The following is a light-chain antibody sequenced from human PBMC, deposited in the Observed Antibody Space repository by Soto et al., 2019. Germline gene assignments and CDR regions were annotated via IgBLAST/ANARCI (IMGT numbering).Light chain of an antibody. V-gene: IGKV1-39*01. Sequence: DIQMTQSPSSLSSSVVYRFIITLRASQSISSYLNWYQQKPGKAPKLLIYAASSLQSGVPSRFSGSGSGTDFTLTISSLQPEDFATYYCQQSYTTPIAFGQGTRLEI. CDR2: AAS. J-gene: IGKJ5*01. CDR3: QQSYTTPIA. CDR1: QSISSY.